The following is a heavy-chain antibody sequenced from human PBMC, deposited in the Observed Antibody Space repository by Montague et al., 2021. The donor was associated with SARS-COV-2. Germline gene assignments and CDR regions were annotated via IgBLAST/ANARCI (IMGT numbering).Heavy chain of an antibody. J-gene: IGHJ3*02. Sequence: SLRLSCAASGLTVSNYALSWVRQAPGKGPECVSGISGSVGTPYYSYSGKVLFTISRDNSKNTLYLQMNSLRAEDTAVYYCANPKGAFDIWGQGTMVTVSS. CDR2: ISGSVGTP. CDR1: GLTVSNYA. V-gene: IGHV3-23*01. CDR3: ANPKGAFDI.